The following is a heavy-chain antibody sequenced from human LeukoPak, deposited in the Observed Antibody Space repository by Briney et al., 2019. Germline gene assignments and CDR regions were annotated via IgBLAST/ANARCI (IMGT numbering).Heavy chain of an antibody. J-gene: IGHJ5*02. CDR1: GGSISSYY. CDR2: IYYSGST. V-gene: IGHV4-59*01. CDR3: ARAMSWFDP. Sequence: SETLSLTCTVSGGSISSYYWSWTRQPPGKGLEWIGYIYYSGSTNYNPSLKSRVTISVDTSKNQFSLKLSSVTAADTAVYYCARAMSWFDPWGQGTLVTVSS.